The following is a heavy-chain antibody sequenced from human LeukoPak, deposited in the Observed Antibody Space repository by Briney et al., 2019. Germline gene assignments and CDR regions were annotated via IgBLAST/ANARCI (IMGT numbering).Heavy chain of an antibody. Sequence: PGRSLRLSCAASGFTFSGYAMHWVRQAPGKGLEWVAVISYDGSNKYYADSVKGRFTISRDNSKNTLYLQMNSLRAEDTAVYYCARDWDCSGGSCYGGSFDYWGQGTLVTVSS. V-gene: IGHV3-30-3*01. D-gene: IGHD2-15*01. CDR3: ARDWDCSGGSCYGGSFDY. J-gene: IGHJ4*02. CDR1: GFTFSGYA. CDR2: ISYDGSNK.